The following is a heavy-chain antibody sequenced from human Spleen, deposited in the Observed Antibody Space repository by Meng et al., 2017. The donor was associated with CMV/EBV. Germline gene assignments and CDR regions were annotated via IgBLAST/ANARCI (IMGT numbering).Heavy chain of an antibody. D-gene: IGHD3-22*01. CDR2: IYYSGST. J-gene: IGHJ4*02. V-gene: IGHV4-39*07. CDR3: ARVPRHKDSSGHYYVSGDKIDY. CDR1: GGSISSSSYY. Sequence: ESLKISCTVSGGSISSSSYYWGWIRQPPGKGLEWIGSIYYSGSTYYNPSLKSRVTISLDTSKNQFSLKLSSVTAADTAVYYCARVPRHKDSSGHYYVSGDKIDYWGQGTLVTVSS.